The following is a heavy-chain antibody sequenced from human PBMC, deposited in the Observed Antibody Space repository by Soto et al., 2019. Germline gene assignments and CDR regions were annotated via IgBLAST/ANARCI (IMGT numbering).Heavy chain of an antibody. V-gene: IGHV4-39*01. CDR3: ARRLAEHYYYYGMDV. CDR2: IYYSGST. CDR1: GGSFSGYY. J-gene: IGHJ6*02. Sequence: SETLSLTCAVYGGSFSGYYWGWIRQPPGKGLEWIGSIYYSGSTYYNPSLKSRVTISVDTSKNQFSLKLSSVTAADTAVYYCARRLAEHYYYYGMDVWGQGTTVTVSS. D-gene: IGHD1-26*01.